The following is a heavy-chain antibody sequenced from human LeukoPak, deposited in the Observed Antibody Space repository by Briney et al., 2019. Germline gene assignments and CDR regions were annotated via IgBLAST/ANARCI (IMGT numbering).Heavy chain of an antibody. CDR2: IVGDGGSA. V-gene: IGHV3-74*01. J-gene: IGHJ4*02. CDR1: GFTFNYYS. CDR3: ARSQYSSGWYGYYFDY. Sequence: GGSLRLSCAASGFTFNYYSMHWVRQAPGKGLVWVSRIVGDGGSASYVDSVKGRFTISRDNAKNTVYLQMNSLTVEDTAVYYCARSQYSSGWYGYYFDYWGQGTLVTVSS. D-gene: IGHD6-19*01.